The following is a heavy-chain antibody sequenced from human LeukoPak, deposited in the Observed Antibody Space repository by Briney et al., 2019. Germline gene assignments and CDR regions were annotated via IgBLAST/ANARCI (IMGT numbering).Heavy chain of an antibody. D-gene: IGHD5-18*01. Sequence: GGSLRLSCAASGFTFSSYAMSWVRQAPGKGLEWVSAISGSGGSTYYADSVKGRFTISRDNSKNTLYLQMNSLRAEDTAVYYCAKMDTAMVDYYYMDVWGKGTTVTVSS. CDR1: GFTFSSYA. CDR2: ISGSGGST. J-gene: IGHJ6*03. V-gene: IGHV3-23*01. CDR3: AKMDTAMVDYYYMDV.